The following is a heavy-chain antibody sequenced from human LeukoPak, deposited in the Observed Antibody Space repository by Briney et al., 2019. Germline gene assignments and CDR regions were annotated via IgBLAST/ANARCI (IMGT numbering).Heavy chain of an antibody. CDR1: GYSISSGYY. CDR3: ARHAHVGSLDWFDP. D-gene: IGHD1-26*01. Sequence: TETLSLTCTVSGYSISSGYYWGWIRQPPGKGLEWIGNIFYSGGTKYSPSLKSRVTISVDTSKNQFSLRLSSVTAADTAVYYCARHAHVGSLDWFDPWGQGTLVTVSS. J-gene: IGHJ5*02. CDR2: IFYSGGT. V-gene: IGHV4-38-2*02.